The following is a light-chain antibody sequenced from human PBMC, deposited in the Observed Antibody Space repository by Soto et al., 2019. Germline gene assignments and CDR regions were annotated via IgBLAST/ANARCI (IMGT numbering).Light chain of an antibody. V-gene: IGKV3-20*01. J-gene: IGKJ2*01. CDR3: QQYGLSPYT. CDR1: QSVSASY. CDR2: GAS. Sequence: EIVLTQSPGTLSLSPGERATLSCRASQSVSASYFAWYQHKPGQAPRLLIYGASSRATGIPDRFSGSGSGTDFTLTISRLEPEDFAVDYCQQYGLSPYTFGQGTKLEI.